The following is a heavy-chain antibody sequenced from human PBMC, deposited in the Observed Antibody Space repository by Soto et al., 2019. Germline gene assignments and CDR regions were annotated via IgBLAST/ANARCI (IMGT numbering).Heavy chain of an antibody. CDR2: MNPNSGNT. J-gene: IGHJ5*02. CDR3: ARGAYYDILTGYYNRGNWFDP. Sequence: GASVKVSCKASGYTFTSYYINWVLQATGQGLEWVGWMNPNSGNTGYAQKFQGRVTMTRNTSISTAYMELSSLRSEDTAVYYCARGAYYDILTGYYNRGNWFDPWGQGTLVTVSS. V-gene: IGHV1-8*01. D-gene: IGHD3-9*01. CDR1: GYTFTSYY.